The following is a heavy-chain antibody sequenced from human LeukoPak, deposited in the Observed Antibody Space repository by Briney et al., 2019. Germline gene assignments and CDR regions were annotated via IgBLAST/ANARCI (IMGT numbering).Heavy chain of an antibody. CDR3: AREDDDWGPNTFDL. CDR2: IVSTSHVT. V-gene: IGHV3-48*01. Sequence: PGGSLRLSCAASGFTVSSNYMNWVRQAPGKGPEWLSYIVSTSHVTIYADSVMGRFTISRDNAKNSVSLQMDSLRSDDTAVYYCAREDDDWGPNTFDLWGPGTMVTVS. D-gene: IGHD7-27*01. CDR1: GFTVSSNY. J-gene: IGHJ3*01.